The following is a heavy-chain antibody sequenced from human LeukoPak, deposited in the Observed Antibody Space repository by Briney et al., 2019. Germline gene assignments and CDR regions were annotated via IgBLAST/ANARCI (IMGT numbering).Heavy chain of an antibody. V-gene: IGHV4-39*01. Sequence: SETLSLTCTVSGGSIRSSYYYWGWIRQPPGKGLEWIGSIYDSGSTYYNPSLKSRVTISVDTSKNQFSLKLSSVTAADTAVYYCARQGDYYDSSGYPGPAYWGQGTLVTVSS. D-gene: IGHD3-22*01. CDR2: IYDSGST. J-gene: IGHJ4*02. CDR1: GGSIRSSYYY. CDR3: ARQGDYYDSSGYPGPAY.